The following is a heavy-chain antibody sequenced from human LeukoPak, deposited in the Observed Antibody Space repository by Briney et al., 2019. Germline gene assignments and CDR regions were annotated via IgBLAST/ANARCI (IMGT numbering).Heavy chain of an antibody. CDR3: ASSYYDSSGYSPHVFYAAFDI. CDR1: GYTFSSYA. J-gene: IGHJ3*02. V-gene: IGHV1-69*13. Sequence: GASVKVSCKASGYTFSSYAISWVRQAPGQGLEWMGGIIPIFGTANYAQKFQGRVTITADESTSTAYMELSSLRSEDTAVYYCASSYYDSSGYSPHVFYAAFDIWGQGTMVTVSS. D-gene: IGHD3-22*01. CDR2: IIPIFGTA.